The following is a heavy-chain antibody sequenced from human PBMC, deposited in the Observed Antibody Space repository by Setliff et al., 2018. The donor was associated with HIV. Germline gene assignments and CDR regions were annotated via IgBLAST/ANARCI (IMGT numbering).Heavy chain of an antibody. V-gene: IGHV5-51*01. CDR2: IYPGDSET. D-gene: IGHD4-17*01. J-gene: IGHJ2*01. CDR3: ANSVTDASYWYFIH. CDR1: GYRFTSHW. Sequence: PGESLKISCKGSGYRFTSHWIAWVRQMPGKGLEWMGIIYPGDSETRYSPSFQGQVTFSRDTSASTAYMELSSLRSEDTAVYYCANSVTDASYWYFIHWGRGSPVTSPQ.